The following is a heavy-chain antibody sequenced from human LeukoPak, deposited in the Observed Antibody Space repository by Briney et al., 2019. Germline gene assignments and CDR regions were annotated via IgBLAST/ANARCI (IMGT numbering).Heavy chain of an antibody. Sequence: PSETLSLTCAVYGGSFSGYYWSWIRQPPGKGLEWIGEINHSGSTNYNPSLKSRVTISVDTSKNQFSLKLSSVTAADTAVYYCAKVYYGSGGRVDYWGQGTLVTVSP. D-gene: IGHD3-10*01. J-gene: IGHJ4*02. V-gene: IGHV4-34*01. CDR1: GGSFSGYY. CDR3: AKVYYGSGGRVDY. CDR2: INHSGST.